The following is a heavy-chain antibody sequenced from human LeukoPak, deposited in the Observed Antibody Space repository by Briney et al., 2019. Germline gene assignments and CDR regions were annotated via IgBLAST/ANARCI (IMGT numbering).Heavy chain of an antibody. J-gene: IGHJ1*01. V-gene: IGHV3-21*04. CDR1: GFTFSNAW. CDR3: AKDQYFQH. CDR2: ISSSSTYI. Sequence: GGSLRLSCAASGFTFSNAWMSWVRQAPGKGLEWVSAISSSSTYIHYADSVKGRFTISRDNSKNTLYLQMNSLRAEDTAVYYCAKDQYFQHWGQGTLVTVSS.